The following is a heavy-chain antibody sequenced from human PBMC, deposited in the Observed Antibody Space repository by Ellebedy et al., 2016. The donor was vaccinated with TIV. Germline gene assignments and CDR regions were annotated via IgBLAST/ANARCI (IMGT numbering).Heavy chain of an antibody. CDR2: LYGSGTT. D-gene: IGHD5-24*01. V-gene: IGHV3-66*01. Sequence: GESLKISCAASGFTFSGYEMNWVRQAPGRGLEWVSVLYGSGTTFYAHSVRGRFTISRDTSKNTLYLQMNSLRAEDTAVYYCARAVEMPTSPPSDAFDLWGQGTMVTVSS. CDR1: GFTFSGYE. J-gene: IGHJ3*01. CDR3: ARAVEMPTSPPSDAFDL.